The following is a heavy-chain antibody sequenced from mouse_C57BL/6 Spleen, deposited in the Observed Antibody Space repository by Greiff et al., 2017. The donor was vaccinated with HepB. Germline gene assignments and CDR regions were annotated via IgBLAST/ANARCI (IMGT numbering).Heavy chain of an antibody. V-gene: IGHV3-6*01. CDR2: ISYDGSN. CDR3: ARGYYGSSYWWYFDV. D-gene: IGHD1-1*01. CDR1: GYSITSGYY. Sequence: EVKLQESGPGLVKPSQSLSLTCSVTGYSITSGYYWNWIRQFPGNKLEWMGYISYDGSNNYNPSLKNRISITRDTSKNQFFLKLNSVTTEDTATYYCARGYYGSSYWWYFDVWGTGTTVTVSS. J-gene: IGHJ1*03.